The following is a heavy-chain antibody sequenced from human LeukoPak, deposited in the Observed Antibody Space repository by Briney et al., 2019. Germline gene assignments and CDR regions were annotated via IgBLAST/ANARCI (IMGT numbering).Heavy chain of an antibody. Sequence: SETLSLTCTVSGGSISTYYWSWIRQPPGKGLEWIGFIYHSGITNYNPSLKSRVTISVDTSKNQFSLNLSSVTAADTAVYYCARDERSDTSGWHLGYWGQGTLVTVSS. CDR3: ARDERSDTSGWHLGY. D-gene: IGHD6-19*01. V-gene: IGHV4-59*01. CDR2: IYHSGIT. J-gene: IGHJ4*02. CDR1: GGSISTYY.